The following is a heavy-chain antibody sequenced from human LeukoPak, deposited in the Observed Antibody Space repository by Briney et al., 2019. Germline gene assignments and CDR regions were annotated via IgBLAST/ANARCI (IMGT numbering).Heavy chain of an antibody. CDR1: GEPFNGYY. CDR2: INHSGST. D-gene: IGHD1-1*01. CDR3: ARDVYNMGDY. Sequence: PSETLSLTCAVYGEPFNGYYWNWIRQSPGKGLEWIGEINHSGSTNYNPSLKSRVTISVDTSKNQFSLKLNSVTAADTAVYYCARDVYNMGDYWGQGTLVTVSS. V-gene: IGHV4-34*01. J-gene: IGHJ4*02.